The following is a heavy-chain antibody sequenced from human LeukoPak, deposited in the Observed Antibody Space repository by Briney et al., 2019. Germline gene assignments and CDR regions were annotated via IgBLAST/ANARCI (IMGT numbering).Heavy chain of an antibody. V-gene: IGHV1-46*01. CDR1: GYTFTSYY. J-gene: IGHJ5*02. Sequence: ASVKVSCKASGYTFTSYYMHWVRQAPGQGLEWMGIINPSGGSTSYAQKFQGGVTMTRDTSTSTVYMELSSLRSEDTAVYYCARMVARIAAAGTRWFDPWGQGTLVTVSS. D-gene: IGHD6-13*01. CDR2: INPSGGST. CDR3: ARMVARIAAAGTRWFDP.